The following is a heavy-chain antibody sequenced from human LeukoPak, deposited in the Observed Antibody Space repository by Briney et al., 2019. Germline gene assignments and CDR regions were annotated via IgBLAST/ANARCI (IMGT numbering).Heavy chain of an antibody. Sequence: SETLSLTCTVSGYSISSGYYWGWIRQPPGKGLEWIGSIYYSGSTYYNPSLKSRVTISVDTSKNQFSLKLSSVTAADTAVYYCAREAVAGLNYWGQGTLVTVSS. CDR1: GYSISSGYY. J-gene: IGHJ4*02. V-gene: IGHV4-38-2*02. CDR2: IYYSGST. CDR3: AREAVAGLNY. D-gene: IGHD6-19*01.